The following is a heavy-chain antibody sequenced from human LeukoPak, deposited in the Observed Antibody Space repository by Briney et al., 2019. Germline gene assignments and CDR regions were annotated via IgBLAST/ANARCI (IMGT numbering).Heavy chain of an antibody. J-gene: IGHJ6*02. Sequence: PGGSLRLSCAASGFTFSSNEMNWVRQAPGKRLEWVSYISSSGSTIYYADSVKGRFTISRDNAKNSLYLQMNSLRAEDTAVYYCARRDHSITMVRGVTYYYYNGMDVWGQGTTVTVSS. D-gene: IGHD3-10*01. CDR1: GFTFSSNE. CDR2: ISSSGSTI. CDR3: ARRDHSITMVRGVTYYYYNGMDV. V-gene: IGHV3-48*03.